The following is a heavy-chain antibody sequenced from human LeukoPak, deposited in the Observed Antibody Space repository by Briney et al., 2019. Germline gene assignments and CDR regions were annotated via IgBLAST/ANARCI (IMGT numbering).Heavy chain of an antibody. CDR2: IYSGGTT. J-gene: IGHJ4*02. CDR1: GFVVSGNY. D-gene: IGHD6-19*01. CDR3: ARAAGPSGH. Sequence: PGGSLRLSCAASGFVVSGNYMSWVRQTPGKGLEWISVIYSGGTTYYADSVKGRFTISRDDAGNTLGLQMNNLRVEDTAVYYCARAAGPSGHWGPGTLVIVSS. V-gene: IGHV3-66*01.